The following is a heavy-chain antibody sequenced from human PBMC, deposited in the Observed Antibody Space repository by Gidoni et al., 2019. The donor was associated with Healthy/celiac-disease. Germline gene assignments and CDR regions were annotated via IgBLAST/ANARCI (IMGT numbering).Heavy chain of an antibody. CDR3: AKVFAYQLPMGWFDP. J-gene: IGHJ5*02. V-gene: IGHV3-23*01. D-gene: IGHD2-2*01. Sequence: ELQLLESGGGLVQPGGSLRLSCSASGFTFISYAMSWVRQAPGKGLEWVSAISGSGGSTYYADSVKGRFTISRDNSKNTLYLQMNSLRAEDTAVYYCAKVFAYQLPMGWFDPWGQGTLVTVSS. CDR2: ISGSGGST. CDR1: GFTFISYA.